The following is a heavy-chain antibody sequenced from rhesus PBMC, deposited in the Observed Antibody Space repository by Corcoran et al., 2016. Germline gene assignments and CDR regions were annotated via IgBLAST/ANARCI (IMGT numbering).Heavy chain of an antibody. Sequence: EVQLVQSGAEVKKPGASVKVSCKVSGYTFTELSMHWVRQAPGKGLEWKGGGEPIDGEKRHAEKVQGRGTMTEDTGTDTAYMERSSLRSEDTAVDYWARELELLSGVDVWGPGVLVTVSS. CDR3: ARELELLSGVDV. J-gene: IGHJ5-1*01. CDR2: GEPIDGEK. D-gene: IGHD1-1*01. CDR1: GYTFTELS. V-gene: IGHV1-156*01.